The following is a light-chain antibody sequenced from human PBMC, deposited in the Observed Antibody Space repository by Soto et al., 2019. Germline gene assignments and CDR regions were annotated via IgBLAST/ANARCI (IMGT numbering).Light chain of an antibody. CDR3: QQSYTTPGWT. CDR1: QSISTS. J-gene: IGKJ1*01. V-gene: IGKV1-39*01. Sequence: DIQMTQSPSSLSASVGDRVTITCRASQSISTSLNWYQKKPGKAPELLIYAASSLQSGVPSRFRGSGSGTDFTLTISSLQPKDFATYYCQQSYTTPGWTFGQGTKVEIK. CDR2: AAS.